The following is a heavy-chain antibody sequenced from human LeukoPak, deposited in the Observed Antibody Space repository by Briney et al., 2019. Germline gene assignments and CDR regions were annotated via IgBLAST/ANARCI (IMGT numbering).Heavy chain of an antibody. J-gene: IGHJ6*02. Sequence: SETLSLTCAVYGGSISGYYWSWIRQPLGKGLEWIGEINHSGSTNYNPSLKSRVTISVDTSKNQFSLKLSSVTAADTAVYYWARGSRNWGTWRTELASGMDVWGQGTTVTVSS. D-gene: IGHD7-27*01. CDR3: ARGSRNWGTWRTELASGMDV. CDR2: INHSGST. CDR1: GGSISGYY. V-gene: IGHV4-34*01.